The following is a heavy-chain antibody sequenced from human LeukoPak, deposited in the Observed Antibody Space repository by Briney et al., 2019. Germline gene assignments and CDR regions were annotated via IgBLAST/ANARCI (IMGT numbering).Heavy chain of an antibody. J-gene: IGHJ4*02. CDR3: AVGAAGCSSTSCYHY. CDR2: IDPSDSYT. V-gene: IGHV5-10-1*01. Sequence: GESLRISCKGSGYSFTSYWISWVRQMPGKGLEWMGRIDPSDSYTNYSPSFQGHVTISADKSISTAYLQRSSLKASDTAMYYCAVGAAGCSSTSCYHYWGQGTLVTVSS. D-gene: IGHD2-2*01. CDR1: GYSFTSYW.